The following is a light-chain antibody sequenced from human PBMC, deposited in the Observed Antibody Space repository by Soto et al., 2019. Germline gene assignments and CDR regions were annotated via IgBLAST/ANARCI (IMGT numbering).Light chain of an antibody. Sequence: QSALTQPASVSGSPGQSITISCTGTSSDVEIYNLVSWYQQHPGKAPKLMIYEGSKRPSGVSNRSSGSKSGNTASLTISGLQAEDEADYYCCSYAGGSTYVFGTGTKVTVL. CDR3: CSYAGGSTYV. V-gene: IGLV2-23*01. CDR1: SSDVEIYNL. J-gene: IGLJ1*01. CDR2: EGS.